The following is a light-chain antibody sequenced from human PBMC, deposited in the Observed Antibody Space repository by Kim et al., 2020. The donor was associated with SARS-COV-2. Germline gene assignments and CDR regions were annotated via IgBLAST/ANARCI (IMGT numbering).Light chain of an antibody. CDR1: QDISKY. Sequence: DIQMTQSPSSLSASVGDRVPITCQASQDISKYLNWYQQKPGKAPKLLIYDASNLETGVPSRFSGSGSGTDFTFTISSLQPEDIATYYCQQYDNLPPYTFGQGTKLEI. J-gene: IGKJ2*01. V-gene: IGKV1-33*01. CDR2: DAS. CDR3: QQYDNLPPYT.